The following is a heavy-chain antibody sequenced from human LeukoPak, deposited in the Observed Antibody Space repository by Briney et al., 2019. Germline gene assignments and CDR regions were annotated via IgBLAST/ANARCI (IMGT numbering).Heavy chain of an antibody. CDR3: AKGATLYCSGGSCHYNWFDP. V-gene: IGHV3-30*18. J-gene: IGHJ5*02. CDR1: GFTFSSYG. D-gene: IGHD2-15*01. Sequence: GRSLRLSCAASGFTFSSYGMHWVRQAPAKGLEWVAVISYDGSNKYYADSVKGRFTISRDNSKNTLYLQMNSLRAEDTAVYYCAKGATLYCSGGSCHYNWFDPWGQGTLVTVSS. CDR2: ISYDGSNK.